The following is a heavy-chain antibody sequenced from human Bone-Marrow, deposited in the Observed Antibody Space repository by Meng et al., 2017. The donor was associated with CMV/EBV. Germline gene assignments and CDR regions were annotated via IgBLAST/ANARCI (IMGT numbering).Heavy chain of an antibody. CDR3: ARVIVVVPAALYYFDY. D-gene: IGHD2-2*01. J-gene: IGHJ4*02. Sequence: GGSLRLSCAASGFTFSSYSMNWVRQAPGKGLEWVSSISSSSSYIYYADSVKGRFTISRDNAKNSLYLQMNSLRAEDTAVYYCARVIVVVPAALYYFDYWGQGTLVTVSS. V-gene: IGHV3-21*01. CDR1: GFTFSSYS. CDR2: ISSSSSYI.